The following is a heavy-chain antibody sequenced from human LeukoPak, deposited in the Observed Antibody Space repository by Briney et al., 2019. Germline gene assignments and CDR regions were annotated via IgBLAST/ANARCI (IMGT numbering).Heavy chain of an antibody. Sequence: GGSLRLSCAASGFTFSSYWMHWVRQAPGKGLVWVSRINTDGSSTSYADSVKGRFTISRDNANNSLYLQMNSLRAEDTAVYYCVRLTLDTVYPYYYYMDVWGKGTTVTVSS. J-gene: IGHJ6*03. CDR1: GFTFSSYW. CDR2: INTDGSST. V-gene: IGHV3-74*01. D-gene: IGHD2-2*02. CDR3: VRLTLDTVYPYYYYMDV.